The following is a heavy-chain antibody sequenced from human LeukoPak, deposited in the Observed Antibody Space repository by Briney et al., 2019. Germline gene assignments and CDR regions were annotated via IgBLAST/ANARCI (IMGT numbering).Heavy chain of an antibody. J-gene: IGHJ6*02. V-gene: IGHV4-39*01. Sequence: SETLSLTCTVSGGSVASTGCYWGWIRQSPGKGLEWIGSAYYTGEIYSTPSLKSRLTISVDTSKNQFALTLTSVTAADTAVYYCGRHVSNGWDYHYGLDVWGQGTTVIVSS. CDR2: AYYTGEI. CDR1: GGSVASTGCY. CDR3: GRHVSNGWDYHYGLDV. D-gene: IGHD6-19*01.